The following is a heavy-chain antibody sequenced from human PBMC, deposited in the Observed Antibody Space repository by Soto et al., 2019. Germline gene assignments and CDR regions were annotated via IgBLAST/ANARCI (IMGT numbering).Heavy chain of an antibody. V-gene: IGHV4-31*03. CDR1: XXXXXXXXXX. J-gene: IGHJ3*02. D-gene: IGHD2-15*01. CDR2: IYYSGST. Sequence: QVQLXESGXGLVKXSQTLSLTCTVXXXXXXXXXXXXXWIXXHPGXGLEWIGYIYYSGSTYYNPSLKSRVTISVDTSKNQFSLKLSSVTAADTAVYXCARGDFYVGGYCXXGXXXXGXFDIWGQGTMVTVSS. CDR3: ARGDFYVGGYCXXGXXXXGXFDI.